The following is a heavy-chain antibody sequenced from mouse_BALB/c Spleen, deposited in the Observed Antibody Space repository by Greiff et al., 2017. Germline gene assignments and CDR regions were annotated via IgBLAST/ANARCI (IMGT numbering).Heavy chain of an antibody. V-gene: IGHV1-63*02. J-gene: IGHJ4*01. CDR3: ARSKVRQYAMDY. Sequence: VQLQQSGAELVSPGTSVKISCKASGYTFTNYWLGWVKQRPGHGLEWIGDIYPGGGYTNYNEKFKGKATLTADTSSSTAYMQLSSLTSEDSAVYFCARSKVRQYAMDYWGQGTSVTVSS. CDR2: IYPGGGYT. CDR1: GYTFTNYW. D-gene: IGHD2-14*01.